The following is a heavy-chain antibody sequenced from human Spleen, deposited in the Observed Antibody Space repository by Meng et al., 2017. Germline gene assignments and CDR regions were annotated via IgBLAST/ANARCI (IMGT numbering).Heavy chain of an antibody. CDR3: AKYSSGPFDY. CDR2: INTNTGNP. J-gene: IGHJ4*02. V-gene: IGHV7-4-1*02. Sequence: QVHAVPSGAEVKKPASLVKISCKASGYTFTSYTMNWVRQAPGQGLEWMGWINTNTGNPTYAQGFTGRFVFSLDTSVSTAYLQISSLKAEDTAVYYCAKYSSGPFDYWGQGTLVTVSS. D-gene: IGHD6-19*01. CDR1: GYTFTSYT.